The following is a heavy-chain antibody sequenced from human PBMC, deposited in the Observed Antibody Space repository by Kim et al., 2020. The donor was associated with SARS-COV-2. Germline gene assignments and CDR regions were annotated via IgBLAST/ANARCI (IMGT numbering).Heavy chain of an antibody. CDR3: ARGLGGNSGLRYYYMDV. D-gene: IGHD2-21*02. J-gene: IGHJ6*03. CDR1: GYTFTGYY. CDR2: INPNSGGT. V-gene: IGHV1-2*02. Sequence: ASVKVSCKASGYTFTGYYMHWVRQAPGQGLEWMGWINPNSGGTNYAQKFQGRVTMTRDTSISTAYMELSRLRSDDTAVYYCARGLGGNSGLRYYYMDVWGKGTTVTVSS.